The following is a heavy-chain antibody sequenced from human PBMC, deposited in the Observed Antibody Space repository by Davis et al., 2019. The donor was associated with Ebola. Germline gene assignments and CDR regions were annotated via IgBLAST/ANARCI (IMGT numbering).Heavy chain of an antibody. CDR2: IYWDDDK. Sequence: SGPTLVKPTHTLTLTCTFSGFSLSTSGVGVGWIRQPPGKALEWLALIYWDDDKGYSSSLRSRLTITKDTSRNRVVLTMTNMDPVDTATYYCAHSWWELRHFYFDYWGQGTLVTVSS. V-gene: IGHV2-5*02. D-gene: IGHD1-26*01. CDR1: GFSLSTSGVG. CDR3: AHSWWELRHFYFDY. J-gene: IGHJ4*02.